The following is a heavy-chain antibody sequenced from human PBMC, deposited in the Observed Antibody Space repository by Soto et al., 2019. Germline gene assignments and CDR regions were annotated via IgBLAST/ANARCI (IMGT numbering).Heavy chain of an antibody. D-gene: IGHD3-22*01. J-gene: IGHJ5*02. CDR1: GGTFSSYA. V-gene: IGHV1-69*01. CDR3: AGAYDSSGYGIPGAFDP. CDR2: IIPIFGTA. Sequence: QVQLVQSGAEVKKPGSSVKVSCKASGGTFSSYAISWVRQAPGQGLEWMGGIIPIFGTANYAQKFQGRVTITADESTSTAYMELSSLRSEDTAVYYCAGAYDSSGYGIPGAFDPWGQGTLVTVSS.